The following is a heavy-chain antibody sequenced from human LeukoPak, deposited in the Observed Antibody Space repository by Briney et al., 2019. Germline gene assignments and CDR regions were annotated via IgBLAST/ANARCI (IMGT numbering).Heavy chain of an antibody. CDR2: INPNSGGT. V-gene: IGHV1-2*06. Sequence: ASVKVSCKASGYTFTSYDINWVRQATGQGLEWMGRINPNSGGTNYAQKFRGRVTMTRDTSISTAYMELSRLRSDDTAVYYCARDRYCSSTSCYAAGWFDPWGQGTLVTVSS. CDR1: GYTFTSYD. J-gene: IGHJ5*02. CDR3: ARDRYCSSTSCYAAGWFDP. D-gene: IGHD2-2*01.